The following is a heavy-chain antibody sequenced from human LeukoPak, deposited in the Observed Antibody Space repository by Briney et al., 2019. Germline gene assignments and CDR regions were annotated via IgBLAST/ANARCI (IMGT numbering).Heavy chain of an antibody. CDR1: GFTFSSYG. V-gene: IGHV3-30*18. D-gene: IGHD6-13*01. CDR3: AKDRIAAAGLYYFDY. Sequence: GRSLRLSCAASGFTFSSYGMQWVRQAPGKGLEWVAVISYDGSNKYYADSVKGRFTISRDNSKNTLYLQMNSLRAEDTAVYYCAKDRIAAAGLYYFDYWGQGTLVTVSS. CDR2: ISYDGSNK. J-gene: IGHJ4*02.